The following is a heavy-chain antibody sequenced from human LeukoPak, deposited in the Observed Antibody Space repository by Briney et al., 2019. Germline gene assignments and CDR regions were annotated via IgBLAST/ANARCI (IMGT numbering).Heavy chain of an antibody. Sequence: ASVKVSCKASRGTFSSYTIRWVRQAPGQGLEWMGGIIPIFGTANYAQKFQGRVTITADESTSTAYMELSSLRSEDTAVYYCAREPVGFRNLGDGYYWGQGTLVTVSS. CDR1: RGTFSSYT. D-gene: IGHD2-21*01. V-gene: IGHV1-69*13. J-gene: IGHJ4*02. CDR3: AREPVGFRNLGDGYY. CDR2: IIPIFGTA.